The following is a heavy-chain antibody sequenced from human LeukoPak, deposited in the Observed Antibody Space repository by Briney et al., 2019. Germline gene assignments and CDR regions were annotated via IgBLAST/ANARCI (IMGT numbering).Heavy chain of an antibody. CDR3: AKDLPTPYFDY. D-gene: IGHD4-23*01. CDR2: IRYDESTK. CDR1: GFTFSSYG. V-gene: IGHV3-30*02. J-gene: IGHJ4*02. Sequence: GGSLRLSCAASGFTFSSYGMHWVRQAAGKGLEWVAFIRYDESTKFYADSVKGRFTISRDNSKTTLFLQMNSLRAEDTAVYYCAKDLPTPYFDYWGQGTLVTVSS.